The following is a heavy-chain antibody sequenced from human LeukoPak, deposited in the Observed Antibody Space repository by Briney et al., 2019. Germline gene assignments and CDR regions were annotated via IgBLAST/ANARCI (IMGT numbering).Heavy chain of an antibody. J-gene: IGHJ4*02. CDR1: GGTFSSYA. V-gene: IGHV1-69*13. Sequence: SVKVSCKASGGTFSSYAISWVRQAPGQGLEWMGGIIPIFGTANYAQKFQGRVTTTADESTSTAYMELSSLRSEDTAVYYCARGGLSGSYSPYYFDYWGQGTLVTVSS. CDR2: IIPIFGTA. CDR3: ARGGLSGSYSPYYFDY. D-gene: IGHD1-26*01.